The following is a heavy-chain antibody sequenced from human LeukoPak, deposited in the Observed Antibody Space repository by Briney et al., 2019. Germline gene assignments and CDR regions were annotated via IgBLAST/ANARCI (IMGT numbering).Heavy chain of an antibody. CDR2: ISSSGSTI. J-gene: IGHJ6*02. V-gene: IGHV3-11*04. CDR1: GFTFSDYY. D-gene: IGHD3-10*01. CDR3: ARDQLLLWFGESFYGMDV. Sequence: GGSLRLSYAASGFTFSDYYMSWIRQAPGKGLEWVSYISSSGSTIYYADSVKGRFTISRDNAKNSLYLQMNSLRAEDTAVYYCARDQLLLWFGESFYGMDVWGQGTTVTVSS.